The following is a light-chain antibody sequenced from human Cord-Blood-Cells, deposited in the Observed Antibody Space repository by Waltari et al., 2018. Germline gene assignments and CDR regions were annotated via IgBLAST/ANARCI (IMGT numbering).Light chain of an antibody. J-gene: IGKJ3*01. V-gene: IGKV1-33*01. Sequence: DIQMTQPPSSLSAFEGDRVTITCQASQDISNYLNWYQQKPGKAPKLLIYDASNLETGVPSRFSGSGSGTDFTFTISSLQPEDIATYYCQQYDNLPFTFGPGTKVDIK. CDR1: QDISNY. CDR3: QQYDNLPFT. CDR2: DAS.